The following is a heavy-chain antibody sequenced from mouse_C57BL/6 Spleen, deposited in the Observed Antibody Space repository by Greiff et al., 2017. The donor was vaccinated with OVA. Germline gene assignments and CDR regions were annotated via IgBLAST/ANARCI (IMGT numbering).Heavy chain of an antibody. J-gene: IGHJ3*01. CDR3: TREGDYGSSPCAY. V-gene: IGHV5-9-1*02. D-gene: IGHD1-1*01. CDR2: ISSGGDYT. Sequence: EVQVEESGEGLVKPGGSLKLSCAASGFTFSSYAMTWVRQTPEKRLEWVAYISSGGDYTYYADTFKGRFTLSRDNARNTLYLQMSSLKSEDTAMYYCTREGDYGSSPCAYWGQGTLVTVSA. CDR1: GFTFSSYA.